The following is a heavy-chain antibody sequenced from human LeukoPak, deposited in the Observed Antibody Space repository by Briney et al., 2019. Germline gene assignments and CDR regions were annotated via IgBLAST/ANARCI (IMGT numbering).Heavy chain of an antibody. J-gene: IGHJ6*02. CDR1: GYTFTGYY. V-gene: IGHV1-8*02. Sequence: ASVKVSCKASGYTFTGYYMHWVRQAPGQGLEWMGRINPNSGNTGYAQKFQGRVTMTRNTSISTAYMELSSLRSEDTAVYYCARVVWSYAIWNGYYPYYYYGMDVWGQGTTVTVSS. CDR3: ARVVWSYAIWNGYYPYYYYGMDV. D-gene: IGHD3/OR15-3a*01. CDR2: INPNSGNT.